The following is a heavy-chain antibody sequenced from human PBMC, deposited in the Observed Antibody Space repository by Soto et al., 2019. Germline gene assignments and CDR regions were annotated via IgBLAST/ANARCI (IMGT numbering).Heavy chain of an antibody. CDR1: GFTFSSYS. Sequence: GGSLRLSCAASGFTFSSYSMNWVRQAPGKGLEWVSSISSSSSYIYYADSVKGRFTISRDNAKNSLYLQMNSLRAEDTAVYYCARDGGSSGWYAFDIWGQGTMVTVSS. V-gene: IGHV3-21*01. CDR3: ARDGGSSGWYAFDI. CDR2: ISSSSSYI. D-gene: IGHD6-19*01. J-gene: IGHJ3*02.